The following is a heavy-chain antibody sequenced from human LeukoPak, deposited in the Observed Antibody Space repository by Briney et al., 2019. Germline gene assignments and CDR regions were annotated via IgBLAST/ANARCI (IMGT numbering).Heavy chain of an antibody. D-gene: IGHD3-22*01. CDR3: ARHVVAVGFDY. V-gene: IGHV3-21*01. CDR2: ITSSSSYI. Sequence: GGSLTLSCEASGFTFGTYAMSWVRQAPGKGLEWVSSITSSSSYIYYADSVKGRFTISRDNAKNSLYLQMNSLRAEDTAVYYCARHVVAVGFDYWGQGTLVTVSS. CDR1: GFTFGTYA. J-gene: IGHJ4*02.